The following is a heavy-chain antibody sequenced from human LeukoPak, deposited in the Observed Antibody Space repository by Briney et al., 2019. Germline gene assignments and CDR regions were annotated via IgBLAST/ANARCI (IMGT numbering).Heavy chain of an antibody. CDR1: GFTFDDYA. J-gene: IGHJ4*02. CDR3: AKDSRYYDSSGAFDY. V-gene: IGHV3-9*01. Sequence: PGRSLRLSCAASGFTFDDYAMHWVRQAPGKGLEWVSGISWNSGSIVYADSVKGRFTISRDNAKNSLYLQMNSLRAEDTALYYCAKDSRYYDSSGAFDYWGQGTLVTVSS. D-gene: IGHD3-22*01. CDR2: ISWNSGSI.